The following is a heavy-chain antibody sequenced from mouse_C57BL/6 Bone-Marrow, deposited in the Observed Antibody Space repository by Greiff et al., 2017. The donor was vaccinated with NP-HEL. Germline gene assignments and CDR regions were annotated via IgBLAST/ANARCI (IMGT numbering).Heavy chain of an antibody. CDR2: INPSNGGT. J-gene: IGHJ1*03. CDR1: GYTFTSYW. Sequence: QVQLQQPGTELVKPGTSVKLSCKSSGYTFTSYWMHWVKQRPGQGLEWIGNINPSNGGTNYNEKFKSKATLTVDKSSSTAYMQLSSLTSDDSAVYYCTREGKWLRRGYWYLDVWDTGTTITVSS. CDR3: TREGKWLRRGYWYLDV. D-gene: IGHD2-2*01. V-gene: IGHV1-53*01.